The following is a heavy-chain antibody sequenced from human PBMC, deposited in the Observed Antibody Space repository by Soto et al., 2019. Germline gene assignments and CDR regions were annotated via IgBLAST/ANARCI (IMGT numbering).Heavy chain of an antibody. J-gene: IGHJ3*02. D-gene: IGHD4-17*01. Sequence: GGSLSLSWASSGFTFSTYSRSWVRQAPGKGLEWVSAISGSGDSTYSADSVRGRFTISRDNSINTLYLQMNNLGNEDTAVYYCAHPRGYGVFDAYDIWGQGTMVNVSS. V-gene: IGHV3-23*01. CDR1: GFTFSTYS. CDR3: AHPRGYGVFDAYDI. CDR2: ISGSGDST.